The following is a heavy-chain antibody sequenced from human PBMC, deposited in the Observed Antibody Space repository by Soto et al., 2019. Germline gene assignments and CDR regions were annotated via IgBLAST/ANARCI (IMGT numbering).Heavy chain of an antibody. D-gene: IGHD2-15*01. V-gene: IGHV5-10-1*01. CDR1: GYSFTNFW. CDR3: ARPPDPDSPFIVVTTLGLDY. Sequence: GESLKTSCETPGYSFTNFWISWVRQMPGQGVEWRGRSDPSASYTNYSPSFQGHVTFSADDSINTAYLQWSSRKESDTPMYYCARPPDPDSPFIVVTTLGLDYWGQGTLVTVSS. J-gene: IGHJ4*02. CDR2: SDPSASYT.